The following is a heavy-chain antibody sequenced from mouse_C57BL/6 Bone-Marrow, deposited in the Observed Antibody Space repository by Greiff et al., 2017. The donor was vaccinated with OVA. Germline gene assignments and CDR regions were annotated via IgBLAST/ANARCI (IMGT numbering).Heavy chain of an antibody. Sequence: QVQLQQSGPGLVQPSQSLSITCTVSGFSLTSYGVHWVRQSPGKGLEWLGVIWSGGSTDYNAAFISRLSISKDNSKSQVFFKMNSLQADDTAIYYCARKGDYGYEVWGQGTLVTGSA. D-gene: IGHD2-2*01. J-gene: IGHJ3*01. CDR2: IWSGGST. V-gene: IGHV2-2*01. CDR3: ARKGDYGYEV. CDR1: GFSLTSYG.